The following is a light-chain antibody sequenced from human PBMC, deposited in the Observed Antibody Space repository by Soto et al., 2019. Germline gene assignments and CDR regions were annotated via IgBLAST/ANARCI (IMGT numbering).Light chain of an antibody. CDR2: GIS. CDR1: RSNIGAGYD. Sequence: QSVLTQPPSVSGAPGQRVTISCTGSRSNIGAGYDVHWYQQLPGTAPKLLIYGISNRPSGVPDRFSGSKSGTSASLAITGLQAEDEADYYCQSYDSSLSGYVVFGGGTKLTVL. J-gene: IGLJ2*01. CDR3: QSYDSSLSGYVV. V-gene: IGLV1-40*01.